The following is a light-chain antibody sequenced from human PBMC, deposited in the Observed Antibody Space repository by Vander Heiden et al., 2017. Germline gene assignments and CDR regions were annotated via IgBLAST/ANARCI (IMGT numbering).Light chain of an antibody. CDR1: NIESKS. CDR2: DDS. V-gene: IGLV3-21*02. J-gene: IGLJ1*01. CDR3: QVWDSSNDHYV. Sequence: SHVLTQPPSAPVAPGQTARITCGGNNIESKSVHWYQQKPGQAPVLVVYDDSDRPSGIPERFSGSKSGNTATLTISRVEAGDEADYYCQVWDSSNDHYVFGTGTKVTGL.